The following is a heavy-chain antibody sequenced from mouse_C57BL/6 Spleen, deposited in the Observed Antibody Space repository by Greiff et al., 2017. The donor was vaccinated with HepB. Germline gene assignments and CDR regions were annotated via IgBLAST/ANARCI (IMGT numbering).Heavy chain of an antibody. CDR3: ARIGYDRAWFAY. J-gene: IGHJ3*01. V-gene: IGHV5-17*01. CDR1: GFTFSDYG. D-gene: IGHD2-2*01. Sequence: EVQVVESGGGLVKPGGSLKLSCAASGFTFSDYGMHWVRQAPEKGLEWVAYISSGSSTIYYADTVKGRFTISRDNAKNTLFLQMTSLRSEDTAMYYCARIGYDRAWFAYWGQGTLVTVSA. CDR2: ISSGSSTI.